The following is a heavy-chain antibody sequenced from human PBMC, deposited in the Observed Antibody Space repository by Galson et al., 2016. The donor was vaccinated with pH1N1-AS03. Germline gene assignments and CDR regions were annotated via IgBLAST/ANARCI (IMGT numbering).Heavy chain of an antibody. Sequence: SLRLSCAASGFTFSSYSMNWVRQAPGKGLEWVSSISSSGNYKYYADSVKGRFTVSRDNAMNSLYPQMNSLRAEDTALYYCARSRSPDYYDSSTYRPDAFDIWGQGTMVTVSS. CDR2: ISSSGNYK. V-gene: IGHV3-21*01. CDR3: ARSRSPDYYDSSTYRPDAFDI. J-gene: IGHJ3*02. D-gene: IGHD3-22*01. CDR1: GFTFSSYS.